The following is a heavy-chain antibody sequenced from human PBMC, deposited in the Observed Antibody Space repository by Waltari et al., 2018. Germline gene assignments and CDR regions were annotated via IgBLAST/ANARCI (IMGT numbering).Heavy chain of an antibody. CDR2: INQDGSVR. CDR1: IFSLSSSW. J-gene: IGHJ4*02. CDR3: ARDAYSHPDY. D-gene: IGHD3-16*01. Sequence: EVKLVESVGGLVQPGGSLRLSRAASIFSLSSSWMAWVRRAPGNGLEWVANINQDGSVRNYVGSVKGRFTISRDNGENSLFLQMNNLRAEDTALYYCARDAYSHPDYWGQGILVTVSS. V-gene: IGHV3-7*04.